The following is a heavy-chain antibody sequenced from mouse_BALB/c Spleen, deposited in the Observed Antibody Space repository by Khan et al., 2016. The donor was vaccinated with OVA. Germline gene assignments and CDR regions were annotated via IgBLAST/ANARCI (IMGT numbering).Heavy chain of an antibody. Sequence: EVELVESGPGLVKPSQSLSLTCTVTGYSITSGYGWNWIRQFPGNKLEWMGYISYSGSTNYNPSLKSRLSIPRDTSKHQFFLQLNSVTTEDTATYYCARTARIKYWGQGTTLTVS. CDR3: ARTARIKY. CDR1: GYSITSGYG. J-gene: IGHJ2*01. V-gene: IGHV3-1*02. D-gene: IGHD1-2*01. CDR2: ISYSGST.